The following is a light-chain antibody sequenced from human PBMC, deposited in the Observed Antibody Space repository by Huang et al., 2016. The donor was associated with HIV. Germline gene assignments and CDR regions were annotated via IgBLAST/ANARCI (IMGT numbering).Light chain of an antibody. CDR3: QQSYNTPPT. Sequence: DIQMTQSPASLSASVGDRVTITFRATPSISNYVNWYQKQPGKAPTRLIYGASTLQSGGPSRFSGSGSGTDCTLTISMLQPEDFTTYYCQQSYNTPPTFGQGTKVEI. CDR1: PSISNY. CDR2: GAS. V-gene: IGKV1-39*01. J-gene: IGKJ1*01.